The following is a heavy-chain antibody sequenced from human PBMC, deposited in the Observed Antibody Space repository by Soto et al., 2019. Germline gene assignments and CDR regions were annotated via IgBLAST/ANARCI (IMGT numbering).Heavy chain of an antibody. D-gene: IGHD3-10*01. CDR3: VTDDYGIFPY. J-gene: IGHJ4*02. CDR2: IDPRSGGT. V-gene: IGHV1-2*02. CDR1: GYPFTTYY. Sequence: ASVKVSCKVSGYPFTTYYIHGGRQAPGQGLEWMGWIDPRSGGTVYEQKFQGRVTMTRDTSISTVYMDLSGLPSDDTALYYCVTDDYGIFPYWGQGSLVTVSS.